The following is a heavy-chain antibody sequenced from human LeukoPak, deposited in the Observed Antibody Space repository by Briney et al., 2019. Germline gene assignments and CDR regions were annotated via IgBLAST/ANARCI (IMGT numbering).Heavy chain of an antibody. J-gene: IGHJ3*02. CDR2: IYYSGST. Sequence: PSETLSLTCTVSGGSISSYYWSWIRQPPGKGLEWIGYIYYSGSTNYNPSLKSRVTISVDTSKNQFSLKLSSVTAADTAVYYCARTRDGYNWEAFHIWGQGTMVTVSS. CDR1: GGSISSYY. D-gene: IGHD5-24*01. CDR3: ARTRDGYNWEAFHI. V-gene: IGHV4-59*08.